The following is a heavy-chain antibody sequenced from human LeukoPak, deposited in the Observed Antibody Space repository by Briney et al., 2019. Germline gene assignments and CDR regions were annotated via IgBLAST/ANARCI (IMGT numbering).Heavy chain of an antibody. CDR3: ARDQQQLANWFDP. Sequence: GASVKVSCKVSGYTFTGYYMHWVRQAPGQGLEWMGWINPNSGGTNYAQKFQGRVTMTRDTSISTAYMELSRLRSDDTAVYYCARDQQQLANWFDPWGRGTLVTVSS. V-gene: IGHV1-2*02. J-gene: IGHJ5*02. D-gene: IGHD6-13*01. CDR2: INPNSGGT. CDR1: GYTFTGYY.